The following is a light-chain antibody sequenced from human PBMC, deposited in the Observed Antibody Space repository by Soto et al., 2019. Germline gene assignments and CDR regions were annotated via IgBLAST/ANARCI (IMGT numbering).Light chain of an antibody. J-gene: IGKJ1*01. CDR1: QGISNY. V-gene: IGKV1-33*01. Sequence: DIQMIQSPSSLSASVGDRVTITCQASQGISNYLNWYQQKLGKDPKLLIYDASYLERGVPSRFSGRGYGTDFTFTISSMQPEDFATYYCQQYDHLPRTFGRGTKVEIK. CDR3: QQYDHLPRT. CDR2: DAS.